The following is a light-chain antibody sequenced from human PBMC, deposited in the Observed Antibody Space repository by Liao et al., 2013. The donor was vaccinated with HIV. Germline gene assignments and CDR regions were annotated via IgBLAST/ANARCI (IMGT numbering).Light chain of an antibody. Sequence: SYELTQPSSVSVSPGQTARITCSGDVLAKKYARWFQQKPGQAPVLVIYKDRERPSGIPERFSGSNSGNTATLTISGTQSVDEADYYCQTWDKTTVIFGGGTKLTVL. CDR3: QTWDKTTVI. V-gene: IGLV3-27*01. J-gene: IGLJ2*01. CDR1: VLAKKY. CDR2: KDR.